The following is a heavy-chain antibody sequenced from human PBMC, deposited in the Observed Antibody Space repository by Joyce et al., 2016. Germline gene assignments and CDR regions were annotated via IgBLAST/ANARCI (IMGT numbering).Heavy chain of an antibody. Sequence: QVQLVQSGAEVKKPGSSVKVSCKASGGTFSSHTISWGRQAPGQGLEWKCRISPIRGTAKYAQKFQGRISSAAYESTDTAYMDLNSLRSEDTAVYYCARSGGYDPALWFFDLWGRGTLVTVSS. CDR2: ISPIRGTA. J-gene: IGHJ2*01. CDR3: ARSGGYDPALWFFDL. D-gene: IGHD5-12*01. V-gene: IGHV1-69*08. CDR1: GGTFSSHT.